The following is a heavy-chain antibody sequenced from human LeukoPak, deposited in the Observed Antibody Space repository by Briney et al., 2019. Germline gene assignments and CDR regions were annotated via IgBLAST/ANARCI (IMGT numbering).Heavy chain of an antibody. J-gene: IGHJ6*03. D-gene: IGHD3-22*01. CDR1: GGTFNNSA. CDR3: ARVRRGYYYMDV. CDR2: IMPLFGTA. V-gene: IGHV1-69*05. Sequence: SVKVSCKTSGGTFNNSAISWVRQAPGQGLEWLGGIMPLFGTAGYAQKFQGRVTITTDESTSTAYMELSSLRSEDTAVYYCARVRRGYYYMDVWGKGTTVTVSS.